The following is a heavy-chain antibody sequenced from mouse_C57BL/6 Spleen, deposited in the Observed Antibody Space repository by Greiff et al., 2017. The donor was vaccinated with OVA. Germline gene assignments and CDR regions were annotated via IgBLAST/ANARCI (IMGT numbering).Heavy chain of an antibody. V-gene: IGHV5-16*01. CDR1: GFTFSDYY. CDR2: INYDGSST. D-gene: IGHD2-4*01. CDR3: ARIRFYDYDEGNYFDY. J-gene: IGHJ2*01. Sequence: EVHLVESEGGLVQPGSSMKLSCTASGFTFSDYYMAWVRQVPEKGLEWVANINYDGSSTYYLDSLKSRFIISRDNAKNILYLQMSSLKSEDTATYYCARIRFYDYDEGNYFDYWGQGTTLTVSS.